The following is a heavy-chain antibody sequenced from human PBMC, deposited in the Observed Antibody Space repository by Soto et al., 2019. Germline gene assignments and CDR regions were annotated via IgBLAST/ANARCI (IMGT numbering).Heavy chain of an antibody. CDR3: ASIGEYYYDSSGPY. CDR2: IIPILGIA. V-gene: IGHV1-69*02. J-gene: IGHJ4*02. CDR1: GGTFSSYT. Sequence: QVQLVQSGAEVKKPGSSVKVSCKASGGTFSSYTISWVRQAPGQGIEWMGRIIPILGIANYAQKFQGRVTITADKSTSTAYRELSSLISEDTAVYYCASIGEYYYDSSGPYWGQGTLVTVSS. D-gene: IGHD3-22*01.